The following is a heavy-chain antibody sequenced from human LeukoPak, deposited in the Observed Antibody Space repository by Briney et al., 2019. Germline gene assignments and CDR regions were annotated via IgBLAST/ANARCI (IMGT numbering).Heavy chain of an antibody. Sequence: GESLKISCKGSGYSFTSYWIGWVRQMPGKGLEWMGIIYPGDSGTRYSPSFQGQVTISADKSISTAYLQWSSLKASDTAMYYCARAGSDILTGYYGYFDYWGQGTLVTVSS. CDR3: ARAGSDILTGYYGYFDY. J-gene: IGHJ4*02. CDR1: GYSFTSYW. V-gene: IGHV5-51*01. D-gene: IGHD3-9*01. CDR2: IYPGDSGT.